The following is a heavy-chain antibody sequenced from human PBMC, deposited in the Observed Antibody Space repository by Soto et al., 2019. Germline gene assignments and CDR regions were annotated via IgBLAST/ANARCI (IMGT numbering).Heavy chain of an antibody. CDR3: ARTLDGYPFHY. J-gene: IGHJ4*02. D-gene: IGHD5-18*01. V-gene: IGHV3-7*01. CDR1: GFTFSSYW. Sequence: PGGSLRLSCAASGFTFSSYWMSWVRQAPGKGLEWVANIKQNGSAKYYLDSVKGRFTISRDNGRNSLYLQMSSLRAEDTAVYYCARTLDGYPFHYWGQGTLVTVSS. CDR2: IKQNGSAK.